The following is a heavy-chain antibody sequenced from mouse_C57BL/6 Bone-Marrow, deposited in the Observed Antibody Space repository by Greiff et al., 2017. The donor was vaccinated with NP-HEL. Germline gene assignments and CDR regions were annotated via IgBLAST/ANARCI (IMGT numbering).Heavy chain of an antibody. CDR2: INPYNGGT. CDR1: GYTFTDYY. D-gene: IGHD1-1*01. Sequence: SGYTFTDYYMNWVKQSHGKSLEWIGVINPYNGGTSYNQKFKGKATLTVDKSSSTAYMELNSLTSEDSAVYYCAREDYYGTKSYWYFDVWGTGTTVTVSS. V-gene: IGHV1-19*01. CDR3: AREDYYGTKSYWYFDV. J-gene: IGHJ1*03.